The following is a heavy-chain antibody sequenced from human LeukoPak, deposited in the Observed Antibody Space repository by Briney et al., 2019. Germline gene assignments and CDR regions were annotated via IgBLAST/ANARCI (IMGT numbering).Heavy chain of an antibody. D-gene: IGHD3-16*02. CDR1: GFTFSSYW. CDR3: ARSPFGGVIVIGDY. J-gene: IGHJ4*02. Sequence: GGSLRLSCAASGFTFSSYWMHWVRQAPGKGLEWVAVISYDGSIEYYADSVKGRFTISRDNSKNTLYLQMNSLRAEDTAAYYCARSPFGGVIVIGDYWGQGTLVTVSS. V-gene: IGHV3-30*03. CDR2: ISYDGSIE.